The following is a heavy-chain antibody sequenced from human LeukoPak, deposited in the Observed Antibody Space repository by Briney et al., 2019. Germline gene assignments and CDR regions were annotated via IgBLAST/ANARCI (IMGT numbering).Heavy chain of an antibody. CDR3: ARDRSTAMAATNDY. CDR1: GFTVSSSH. CDR2: IYSGGTT. D-gene: IGHD6-19*01. J-gene: IGHJ4*02. Sequence: PGGSLRLSCAASGFTVSSSHMSWVRQAPGKGPEWVSIIYSGGTTFYADSVKGRFTISRDNSQNTLYLQMNSLSAEDTAMYYCARDRSTAMAATNDYWGQGTLVTISS. V-gene: IGHV3-66*01.